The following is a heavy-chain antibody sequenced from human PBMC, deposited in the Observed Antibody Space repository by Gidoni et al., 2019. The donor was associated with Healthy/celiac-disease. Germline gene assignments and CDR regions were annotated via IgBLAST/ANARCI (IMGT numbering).Heavy chain of an antibody. Sequence: EVQLLESGGGLVQPGRSLRLSSAASGFTFSSYAMSWVRQAPGKGLEWVSAISGSGGSTYYADSVKGRFTISRDNSKNTLYLQMNSLRAEDTAVYYCAKDLIAVAAGPDYWGQGTLVTVSS. J-gene: IGHJ4*02. V-gene: IGHV3-23*01. CDR3: AKDLIAVAAGPDY. CDR2: ISGSGGST. D-gene: IGHD6-19*01. CDR1: GFTFSSYA.